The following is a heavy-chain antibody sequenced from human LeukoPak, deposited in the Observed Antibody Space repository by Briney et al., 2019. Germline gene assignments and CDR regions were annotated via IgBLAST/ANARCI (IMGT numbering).Heavy chain of an antibody. Sequence: PGGSLRLSCTASGFTFSRYAMHWVRQPPGKGLEYVSAISSPGDSTYYADSVKGRFTISRDNSKNTLYLQMNSLRAEDTAVYYCAKDLGSSGYYYWGQGTLVTVSS. CDR3: AKDLGSSGYYY. V-gene: IGHV3-64*04. CDR1: GFTFSRYA. CDR2: ISSPGDST. D-gene: IGHD3-22*01. J-gene: IGHJ4*02.